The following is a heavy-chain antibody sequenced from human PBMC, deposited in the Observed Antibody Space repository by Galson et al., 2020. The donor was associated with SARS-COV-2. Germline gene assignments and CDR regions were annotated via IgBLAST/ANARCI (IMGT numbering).Heavy chain of an antibody. CDR3: ARPRGGSYYSDFDY. D-gene: IGHD1-26*01. Sequence: GESLKISCAASGFTFSSYAMHWVRQAPGKGLEWVAVISYDGSNKYYADSVKGRFTIFRDNSKNTLYLQMNSLRAEDTAVYYCARPRGGSYYSDFDYWGQGTLVTVSS. CDR2: ISYDGSNK. CDR1: GFTFSSYA. V-gene: IGHV3-30-3*01. J-gene: IGHJ4*02.